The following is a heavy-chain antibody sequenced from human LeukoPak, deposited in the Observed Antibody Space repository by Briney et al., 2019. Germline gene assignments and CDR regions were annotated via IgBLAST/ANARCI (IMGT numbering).Heavy chain of an antibody. CDR2: IKQDRSEK. J-gene: IGHJ4*02. D-gene: IGHD1-26*01. Sequence: GGSLRLSCAASGFTFTNYWMSWVRQAPGKGLELVANIKQDRSEKYYVDSVKGRFTISRDNAKNSLYLQMNSLRAEDTAVYYCARGTVKTRGFDYWGQGTLVTVSS. V-gene: IGHV3-7*01. CDR1: GFTFTNYW. CDR3: ARGTVKTRGFDY.